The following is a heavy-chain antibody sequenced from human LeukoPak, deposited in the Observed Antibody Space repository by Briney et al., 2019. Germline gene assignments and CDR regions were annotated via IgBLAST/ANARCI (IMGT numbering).Heavy chain of an antibody. CDR1: GFTFDDYG. CDR3: ARYPTYYYDSSGYKEGSYFDY. J-gene: IGHJ4*02. CDR2: INWNGGST. Sequence: GGSLRLSCAASGFTFDDYGMSWVRQAPGKGLEWLSGINWNGGSTGYADSVKGRFTISRDNAKNSLYLQMNSLRAEDTALYYCARYPTYYYDSSGYKEGSYFDYWGQGTLVTVSS. D-gene: IGHD3-22*01. V-gene: IGHV3-20*04.